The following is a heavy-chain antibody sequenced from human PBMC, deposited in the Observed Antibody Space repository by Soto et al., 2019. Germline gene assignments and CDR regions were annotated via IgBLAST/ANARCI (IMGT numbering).Heavy chain of an antibody. D-gene: IGHD6-13*01. Sequence: PGESLKISCNGSGYSFTSYWIGWVRQMPGKGLEWMGIIYPGDSDTRYSPSFRGQVTISADKSISTAYLQWSSLKASDTAMYYCARDSSIAAAGLFDYWGQGTLVTVSS. CDR2: IYPGDSDT. CDR1: GYSFTSYW. V-gene: IGHV5-51*01. J-gene: IGHJ4*02. CDR3: ARDSSIAAAGLFDY.